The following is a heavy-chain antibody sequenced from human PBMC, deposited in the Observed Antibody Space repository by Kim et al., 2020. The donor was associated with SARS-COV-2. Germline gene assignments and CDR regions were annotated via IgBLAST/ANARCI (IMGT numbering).Heavy chain of an antibody. CDR1: GGSISSSSYY. Sequence: SETLSLTCTVSGGSISSSSYYWGWIRQPPGKGLEWIGSIYYSGSTYYNPSLKSRVTISVDTSKNQFSLKLSSVTAADTAVYYCARHAWGSHYYYYGMDVWGQGTTVTVSS. CDR3: ARHAWGSHYYYYGMDV. D-gene: IGHD7-27*01. CDR2: IYYSGST. V-gene: IGHV4-39*01. J-gene: IGHJ6*02.